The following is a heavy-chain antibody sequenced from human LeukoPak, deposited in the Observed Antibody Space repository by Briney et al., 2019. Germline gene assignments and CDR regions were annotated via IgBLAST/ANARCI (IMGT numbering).Heavy chain of an antibody. V-gene: IGHV3-21*01. CDR3: AREGAMIVDY. D-gene: IGHD3-22*01. Sequence: SGGSLRLSCAASGFTFSTYSMNWVRQAPGKGLEWVSSITPSSNYIKYADSVEGRLTISRDNAKNSLYLQMNSLRAEDTAVYYCAREGAMIVDYWGQGTLVTVSS. J-gene: IGHJ4*02. CDR1: GFTFSTYS. CDR2: ITPSSNYI.